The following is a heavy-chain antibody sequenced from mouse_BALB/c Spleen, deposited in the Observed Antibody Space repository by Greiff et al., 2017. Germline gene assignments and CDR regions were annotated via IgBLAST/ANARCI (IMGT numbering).Heavy chain of an antibody. CDR2: IDPSDSET. D-gene: IGHD2-14*01. J-gene: IGHJ4*01. Sequence: VQLQQPGAELVKPGAPVKLSCKASGYTFTSYWMNWVKQRPGRGLEWIGRIDPSDSETHYNQKFKDKATLTVDKSSSTAYIQLSSLTSEDSAVYYCARYYRYDVGAMDYWGQGTSVTVSS. CDR1: GYTFTSYW. CDR3: ARYYRYDVGAMDY. V-gene: IGHV1-69*02.